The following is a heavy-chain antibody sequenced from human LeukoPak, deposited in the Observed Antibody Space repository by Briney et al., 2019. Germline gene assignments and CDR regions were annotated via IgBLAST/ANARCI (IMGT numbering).Heavy chain of an antibody. CDR1: GGSISSYY. Sequence: SETLSLTCTVSGGSISSYYWNWIRQPAGKGLEWIGRIYTSGSTNYNPSLKSRVTMSVDTSKNQFSLKLSSVTAADTAVYYCARGVEQRLVPYFDYWGQGTLVTVSS. D-gene: IGHD6-13*01. CDR3: ARGVEQRLVPYFDY. CDR2: IYTSGST. V-gene: IGHV4-4*07. J-gene: IGHJ4*02.